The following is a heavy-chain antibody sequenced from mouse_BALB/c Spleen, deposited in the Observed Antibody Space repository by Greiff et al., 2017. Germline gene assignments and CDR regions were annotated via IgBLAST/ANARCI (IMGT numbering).Heavy chain of an antibody. CDR2: ISSGGSYT. Sequence: EVQVVESGGDLVKPGGSLKLSCAASGFTFSSYGMSWVRQTPDKRLEWVATISSGGSYTYYPDSVKGRFTISRDNAKNTLYLQMSSLKSEDTAMYYCARSGNYYFDYWGQGTTLTVSS. V-gene: IGHV5-6*01. CDR3: ARSGNYYFDY. CDR1: GFTFSSYG. J-gene: IGHJ2*01. D-gene: IGHD2-1*01.